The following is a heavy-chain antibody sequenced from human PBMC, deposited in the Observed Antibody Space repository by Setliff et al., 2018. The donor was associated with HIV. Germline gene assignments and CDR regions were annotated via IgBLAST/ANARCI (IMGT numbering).Heavy chain of an antibody. CDR2: INDSGRA. Sequence: SETLSLTCAVYGGSLSGHYWSWIRQPPGKGLEWIGEINDSGRANYNPSLQRRVTMSVDTSKNQCALKVSPVTAADTAMYYCARAPSCADSWCYMYYYYXYGMDVWGLGTTVTVSS. CDR1: GGSLSGHY. CDR3: ARAPSCADSWCYMYYYYXYGMDV. D-gene: IGHD2-8*01. J-gene: IGHJ6*02. V-gene: IGHV4-34*01.